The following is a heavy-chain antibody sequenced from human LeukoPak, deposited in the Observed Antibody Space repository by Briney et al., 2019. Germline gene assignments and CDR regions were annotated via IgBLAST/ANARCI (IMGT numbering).Heavy chain of an antibody. CDR2: IYYSGST. D-gene: IGHD6-13*01. CDR3: ARAPGYSGSWYDY. J-gene: IGHJ4*02. Sequence: PSETLSLTCTVSGGSISSYYWSWIRQPPGKGLEWIGYIYYSGSTNYNPSLKSRVTISVDTSKNQFSLKLSSVTAADTAVYYCARAPGYSGSWYDYWGQGTLVTVSS. V-gene: IGHV4-59*01. CDR1: GGSISSYY.